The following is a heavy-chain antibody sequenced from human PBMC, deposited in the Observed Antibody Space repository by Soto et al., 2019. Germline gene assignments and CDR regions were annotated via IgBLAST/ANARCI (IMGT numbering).Heavy chain of an antibody. CDR1: GFTFSSYA. V-gene: IGHV3-30-3*01. Sequence: QVQLVESGGGVVQPGRSLRLSCAASGFTFSSYAMHWVRQAPGKGLEWVAVISYDGSNKYYADSVKGRFTISRDNSKSTLYLQMNSLRAEDTAVYYCARGEYYYDSSGYYYGMDVWGQGTTVTVSS. CDR2: ISYDGSNK. D-gene: IGHD3-22*01. CDR3: ARGEYYYDSSGYYYGMDV. J-gene: IGHJ6*02.